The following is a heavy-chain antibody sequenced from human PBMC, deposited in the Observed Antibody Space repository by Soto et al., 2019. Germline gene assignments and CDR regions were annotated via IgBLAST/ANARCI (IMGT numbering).Heavy chain of an antibody. CDR2: IYYSGST. Sequence: SETLSLTCTVSGGSISSGGYYWSWIRQHPGKGLEWIGYIYYSGSTYYNPSLKSRVTVSVDTSKNQFSLKLSSVTAADTAVYYFAREKGSGMVVAATGWFDPWGQGTLVTVAS. CDR3: AREKGSGMVVAATGWFDP. D-gene: IGHD2-15*01. CDR1: GGSISSGGYY. J-gene: IGHJ5*02. V-gene: IGHV4-31*03.